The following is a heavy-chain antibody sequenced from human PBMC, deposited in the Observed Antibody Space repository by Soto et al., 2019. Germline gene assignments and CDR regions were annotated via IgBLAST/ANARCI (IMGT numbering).Heavy chain of an antibody. CDR2: ISNSGDR. V-gene: IGHV3-23*01. J-gene: IGHJ6*02. D-gene: IGHD3-10*01. CDR3: AKPNYRGVVVNV. CDR1: GVSFSSYA. Sequence: VQVLESAGALVQPGGSLRLSCAASGVSFSSYAMYWVRQAPGKGLEWDSTISNSGDRYYADSVEGRFTISRDNSKDTVYLQMNSLRAEDTAVYYCAKPNYRGVVVNVWGQGTTVTVSS.